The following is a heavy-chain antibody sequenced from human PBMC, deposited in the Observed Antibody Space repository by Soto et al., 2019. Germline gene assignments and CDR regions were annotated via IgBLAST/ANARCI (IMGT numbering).Heavy chain of an antibody. CDR1: GGSIGGYD. J-gene: IGHJ4*02. CDR2: IYYSGST. Sequence: LETLSLTCTVSGGSIGGYDGSWIRQPPGKGLEWIGYIYYSGSTNYNPSLKSRVTISVDTSKNQFSLKLSSVTAADTAVYYCARAGGLWFGDSYYFDYWGQGTLVTVSS. V-gene: IGHV4-59*01. D-gene: IGHD3-10*01. CDR3: ARAGGLWFGDSYYFDY.